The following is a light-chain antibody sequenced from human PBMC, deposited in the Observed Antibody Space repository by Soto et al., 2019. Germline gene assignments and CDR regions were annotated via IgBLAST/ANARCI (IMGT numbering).Light chain of an antibody. Sequence: QSVLTQPPSASGTPGQRVTISCSGSSSNIGSNPVNWYQQLPGTAPKLLINSNNQRPSGVPDRFSASKSGTSASLAITGLQSEDEADYYCAAWDESLNGVVFGGGTKVTVL. CDR3: AAWDESLNGVV. V-gene: IGLV1-44*01. CDR2: SNN. J-gene: IGLJ2*01. CDR1: SSNIGSNP.